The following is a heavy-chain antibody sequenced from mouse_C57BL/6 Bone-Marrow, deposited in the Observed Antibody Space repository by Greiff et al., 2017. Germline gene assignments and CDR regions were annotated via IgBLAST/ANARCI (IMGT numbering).Heavy chain of an antibody. CDR2: IDPSDSYT. Sequence: LQESGAELVRPGTSVKLSCKASGYTFTSYWMHWVKQRPGQGLEWIGVIDPSDSYTNYNQKFKGKATLTVDTSSSTAYMQLSSLTSEDSAVYYCARKIYYGNPFDYWGQGTTLTVSS. J-gene: IGHJ2*01. V-gene: IGHV1-59*01. CDR3: ARKIYYGNPFDY. D-gene: IGHD2-1*01. CDR1: GYTFTSYW.